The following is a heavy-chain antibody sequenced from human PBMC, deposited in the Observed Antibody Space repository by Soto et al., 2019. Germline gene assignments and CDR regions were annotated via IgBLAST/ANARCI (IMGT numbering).Heavy chain of an antibody. CDR1: GFTFRSYA. J-gene: IGHJ3*02. Sequence: EVQLLESGGGLVQPVGSLRLSCAASGFTFRSYAMRWVRQAPGKGLEWVSAISGSGGSTYYADSVKGLFTISRDNSKNKLYLQMNSLRAEDTAVYYCAKGGVRWAFDIWGQGTMVTVSS. V-gene: IGHV3-23*01. CDR3: AKGGVRWAFDI. CDR2: ISGSGGST. D-gene: IGHD2-8*01.